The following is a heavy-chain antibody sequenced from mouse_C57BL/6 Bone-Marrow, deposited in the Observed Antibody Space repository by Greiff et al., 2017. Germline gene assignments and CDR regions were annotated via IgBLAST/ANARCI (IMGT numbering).Heavy chain of an antibody. CDR3: ARRGKLGPYYAMDY. V-gene: IGHV5-4*03. CDR1: GFTFSSYA. J-gene: IGHJ4*01. D-gene: IGHD2-1*01. Sequence: EVKLVESGGGLVKPGGSLKLSCAASGFTFSSYAMSWVRQTPEQRLEWVATISDGGSYTYYPDNVKGRFTISRDNAKNNLYLQMSHLKSEDTAMYYCARRGKLGPYYAMDYWGQGTSVTVSS. CDR2: ISDGGSYT.